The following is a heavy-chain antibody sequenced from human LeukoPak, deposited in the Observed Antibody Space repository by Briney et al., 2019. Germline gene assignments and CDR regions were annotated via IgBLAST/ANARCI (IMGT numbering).Heavy chain of an antibody. CDR3: ARHFAYSSSSYFHY. CDR1: GGSISSYY. CDR2: VYYTGST. Sequence: NASETLSLTCTVSGGSISSYYWSWIRHPPGKGLEWIGYVYYTGSTNYNPSLKSRVTMFEDKSKNQFSLRLSSVTVADTAVYYCARHFAYSSSSYFHYWGQGSLVTVSS. D-gene: IGHD6-6*01. V-gene: IGHV4-59*08. J-gene: IGHJ4*02.